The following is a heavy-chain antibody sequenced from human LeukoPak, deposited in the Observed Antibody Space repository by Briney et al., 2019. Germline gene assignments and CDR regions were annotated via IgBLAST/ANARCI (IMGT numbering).Heavy chain of an antibody. CDR2: INPNSGGT. CDR1: GYTFTGYY. Sequence: ASVKVSCKASGYTFTGYYMHWVRQAPGQGLEWMGWINPNSGGTNYAQKFQGRVTMTRDTSISTAYMELSRLRSDDTAVYYCAREGGYYDFWSGYYTARGFNWFDPWGQGTLVTVSS. CDR3: AREGGYYDFWSGYYTARGFNWFDP. V-gene: IGHV1-2*02. D-gene: IGHD3-3*01. J-gene: IGHJ5*02.